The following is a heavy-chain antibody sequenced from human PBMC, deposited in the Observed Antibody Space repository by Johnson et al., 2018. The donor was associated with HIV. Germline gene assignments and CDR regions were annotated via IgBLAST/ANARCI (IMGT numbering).Heavy chain of an antibody. J-gene: IGHJ3*02. CDR1: GFTFSSYG. V-gene: IGHV3-30*02. CDR3: AKDQHIVVVTADDAFDI. CDR2: IWYDGSNN. D-gene: IGHD2-21*02. Sequence: QVQLVESGGGLVQPGGSLRLSCAASGFTFSSYGMHWVRQAPGKGLEWVAVIWYDGSNNYYADSVKGRFTSSRDNSKNTLYLQMNSLRAEDTAVYYCAKDQHIVVVTADDAFDIWGQGTMVTVSS.